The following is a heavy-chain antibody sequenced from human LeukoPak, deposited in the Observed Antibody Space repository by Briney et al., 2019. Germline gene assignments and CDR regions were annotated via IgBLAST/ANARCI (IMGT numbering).Heavy chain of an antibody. CDR2: INPSGGST. Sequence: ASVKVSCKASGYTFTSYYMHWVRQAPGQGLEWMGIINPSGGSTSYAQKFQGRVTMTRDMSTSSVYMEMSSLRSEDTAVYYCARDRYSGSYRGWFDPWGQGTLVTVSS. CDR3: ARDRYSGSYRGWFDP. CDR1: GYTFTSYY. J-gene: IGHJ5*02. V-gene: IGHV1-46*01. D-gene: IGHD1-26*01.